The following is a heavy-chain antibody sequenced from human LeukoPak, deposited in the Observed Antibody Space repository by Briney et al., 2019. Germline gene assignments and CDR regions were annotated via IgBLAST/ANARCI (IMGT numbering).Heavy chain of an antibody. CDR2: IYHSGNT. J-gene: IGHJ6*02. Sequence: SETLSLTCTVSGGSVSSGSSFWSWIRQPPGKGLEWIGYIYHSGNTNYNPSLKSRVTISVDTSKSQLSLKLNSVTAADTAVYYCARAHDFWSGYPYYYYYGMDVWGQGTTVTVSS. D-gene: IGHD3-3*01. CDR1: GGSVSSGSSF. CDR3: ARAHDFWSGYPYYYYYGMDV. V-gene: IGHV4-61*01.